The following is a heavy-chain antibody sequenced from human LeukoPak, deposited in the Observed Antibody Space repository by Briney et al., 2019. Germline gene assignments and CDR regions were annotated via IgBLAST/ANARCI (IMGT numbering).Heavy chain of an antibody. Sequence: SETLSLTCAVYGGSFSGYYWSWIRQPPGKGLECIGYIYYSGCTNYNPSLKSRVTISVDTSKNQFSLKLSSVTAADTAVYYCARHGGYTSPYLHWGQGTLVTVSS. V-gene: IGHV4-59*08. CDR3: ARHGGYTSPYLH. CDR1: GGSFSGYY. J-gene: IGHJ1*01. CDR2: IYYSGCT. D-gene: IGHD6-13*01.